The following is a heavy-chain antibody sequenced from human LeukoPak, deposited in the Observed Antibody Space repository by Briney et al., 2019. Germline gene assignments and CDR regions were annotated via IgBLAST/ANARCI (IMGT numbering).Heavy chain of an antibody. V-gene: IGHV1-18*01. D-gene: IGHD3-16*02. Sequence: ASVKVSCKASGYTFTSYGISWVRQAPGQGLEWMGWISAYNGNTNYAQKLQGRVTMTTDTSTSTPYMELRSLRSDDTAVYYCARLGDYVWGSYRYSMDYWGQGTLVTVSS. CDR2: ISAYNGNT. CDR1: GYTFTSYG. J-gene: IGHJ4*02. CDR3: ARLGDYVWGSYRYSMDY.